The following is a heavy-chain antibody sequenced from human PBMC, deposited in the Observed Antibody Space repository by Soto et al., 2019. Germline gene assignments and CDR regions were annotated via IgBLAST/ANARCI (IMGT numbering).Heavy chain of an antibody. J-gene: IGHJ3*02. V-gene: IGHV3-9*01. D-gene: IGHD4-17*01. CDR1: GFTFDDYA. CDR2: ISWNSGSI. CDR3: AKVYGPSVTTNRDEAFDI. Sequence: GGSLRLSCAASGFTFDDYAMHWVRQAPGKGLEWVSGISWNSGSIGYADSVKGRFTISRDNAKNSLYLQMNSLRAEDTALYYCAKVYGPSVTTNRDEAFDIWGQGTMVTVSS.